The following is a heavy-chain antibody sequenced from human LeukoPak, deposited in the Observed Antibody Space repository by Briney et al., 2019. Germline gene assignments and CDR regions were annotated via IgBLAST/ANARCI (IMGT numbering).Heavy chain of an antibody. Sequence: PGGSLRLSCAASGFTLSSYEMNWVRQAQGKGLEWVSYISSSGSTIYYADSVKGRFTISRDNAKNSLYLQMNSLRAEDTAVYYCARDLEVYYDAGQGYMDVWGKGTTVTISS. V-gene: IGHV3-48*03. D-gene: IGHD3-22*01. CDR1: GFTLSSYE. J-gene: IGHJ6*03. CDR3: ARDLEVYYDAGQGYMDV. CDR2: ISSSGSTI.